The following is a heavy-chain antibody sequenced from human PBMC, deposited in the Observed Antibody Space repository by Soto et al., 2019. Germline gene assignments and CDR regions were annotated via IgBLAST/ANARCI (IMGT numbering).Heavy chain of an antibody. J-gene: IGHJ4*02. CDR2: IYHSGMA. CDR3: ATLPPRIVVVMSPFPS. V-gene: IGHV4-4*02. CDR1: GTSISSTFW. Sequence: VQLRQSGSGLVKPSGTLSLTCFVSGTSISSTFWWTWVRQAPGKGLEWIGEIYHSGMAKYNPSLKSRVTISVDKSSNQFSLTLTSVTAADTAMYYYATLPPRIVVVMSPFPSWGQGTPVTVSS. D-gene: IGHD2-21*01.